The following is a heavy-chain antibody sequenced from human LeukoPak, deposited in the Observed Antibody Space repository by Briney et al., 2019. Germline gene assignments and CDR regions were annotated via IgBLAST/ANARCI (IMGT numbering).Heavy chain of an antibody. CDR3: ARHLGYSSGWYVDYFDY. J-gene: IGHJ4*02. CDR2: IYHSGST. D-gene: IGHD6-19*01. CDR1: GYSISSGYY. V-gene: IGHV4-38-2*01. Sequence: SETLSLTCAVSGYSISSGYYWGWIRPPPGKGLEWIGSIYHSGSTYYNPSLKSRVTISVDTSKNQFSPKLSSVTAADTAVYYCARHLGYSSGWYVDYFDYWGQGTLVTVSS.